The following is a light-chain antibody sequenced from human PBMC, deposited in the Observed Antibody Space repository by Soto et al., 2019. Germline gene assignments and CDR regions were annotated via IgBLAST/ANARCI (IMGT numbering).Light chain of an antibody. V-gene: IGLV1-40*01. CDR2: GNR. CDR1: NSNLGAGYD. CDR3: QAYDDSRTAVV. Sequence: QPVLTQPPSVSGAPGQRVTISCTGNNSNLGAGYDVHWYQQLPGAAPKLVIFGNRNRPSGVPERFSGAKSGTSASLAITGLQAEDGADYDCQAYDDSRTAVVFGGGTKLTVL. J-gene: IGLJ3*02.